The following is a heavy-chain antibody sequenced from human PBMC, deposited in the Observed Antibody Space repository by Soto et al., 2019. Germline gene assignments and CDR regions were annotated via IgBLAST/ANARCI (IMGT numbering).Heavy chain of an antibody. D-gene: IGHD4-17*01. CDR1: GGSVSDKTYY. V-gene: IGHV4-61*01. CDR2: VYYSGTT. CDR3: ARTTAVPNTLRSRYFFDY. Sequence: SETLSLTCSVSGGSVSDKTYYWSWIRQPPGKRLGWIGYVYYSGTTNYNPSLKSRVTISVDLSKNRFSLRLSSVTTADTALYYCARTTAVPNTLRSRYFFDYWGQGTMVTVYS. J-gene: IGHJ4*02.